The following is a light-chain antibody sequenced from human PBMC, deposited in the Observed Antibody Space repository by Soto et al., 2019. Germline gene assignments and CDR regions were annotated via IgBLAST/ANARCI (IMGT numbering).Light chain of an antibody. V-gene: IGKV3-20*01. Sequence: LTQSPSTVSMTPREGVKFYCRASQSVTVNSLAQYQQKPGQAPRPLIYGASNRATGIPDRFSGSGSGTDFTLTISRLEPEDFAVYYWQQYGSSGTSAQGTKVDI. CDR3: QQYGSSGT. J-gene: IGKJ1*01. CDR1: QSVTVNS. CDR2: GAS.